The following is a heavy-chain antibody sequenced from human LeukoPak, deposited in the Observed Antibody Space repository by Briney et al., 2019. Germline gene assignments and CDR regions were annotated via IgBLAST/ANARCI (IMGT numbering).Heavy chain of an antibody. D-gene: IGHD6-6*01. CDR1: GFTFSSYE. Sequence: VGSQRLSCAASGFTFSSYEMNWIRQAPGKGLEWVSYITSSGSTIYYADSVKGRFTISRDNAKNSLYLQMNSLRAEDTAVYHCAREDRGSSSSDYWGQGTLVTVSS. V-gene: IGHV3-48*03. CDR2: ITSSGSTI. CDR3: AREDRGSSSSDY. J-gene: IGHJ4*02.